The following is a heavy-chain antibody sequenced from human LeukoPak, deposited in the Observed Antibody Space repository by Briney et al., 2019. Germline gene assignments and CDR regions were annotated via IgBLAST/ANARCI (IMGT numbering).Heavy chain of an antibody. J-gene: IGHJ4*02. CDR1: GFTFSSYT. D-gene: IGHD3/OR15-3a*01. Sequence: PGGSLRLSCAASGFTFSSYTMSWVRQAPGKGLEWVSIISGSGDNKYHADSVKGRFTTSRDNSKNTLYLQMNSLRAEDTAVYYCAKHLNLDYDYWGQGTLVTVSS. V-gene: IGHV3-23*01. CDR3: AKHLNLDYDY. CDR2: ISGSGDNK.